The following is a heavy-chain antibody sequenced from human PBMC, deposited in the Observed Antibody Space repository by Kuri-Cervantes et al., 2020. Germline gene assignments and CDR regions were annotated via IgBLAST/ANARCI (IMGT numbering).Heavy chain of an antibody. D-gene: IGHD1-26*01. CDR2: IIPTFNTT. J-gene: IGHJ5*02. Sequence: SVKVSCKASGVTFSNSVISWVRQAPGQGLEWLGGIIPTFNTTHYAQKFRDRIALTADKSTSTAYMELSRLRSEDTAIYYCARTSSIVEDTWWFDPWGQGTLVTVSS. CDR3: ARTSSIVEDTWWFDP. CDR1: GVTFSNSV. V-gene: IGHV1-69*06.